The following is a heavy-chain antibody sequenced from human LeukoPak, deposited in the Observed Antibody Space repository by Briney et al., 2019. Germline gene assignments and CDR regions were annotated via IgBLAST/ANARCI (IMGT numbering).Heavy chain of an antibody. CDR3: ARDGYYDSSGTDNWFDP. CDR1: GGSISSSSYY. J-gene: IGHJ5*02. V-gene: IGHV4-39*07. Sequence: SETLSLTCTVSGGSISSSSYYWGWIRQPPGKGLEWIGSIYYSGSTYYNPSLKSRVTISVDTSKNQFSLKLSSVTAADTAVYYCARDGYYDSSGTDNWFDPWGQGTLVTVSS. CDR2: IYYSGST. D-gene: IGHD3-22*01.